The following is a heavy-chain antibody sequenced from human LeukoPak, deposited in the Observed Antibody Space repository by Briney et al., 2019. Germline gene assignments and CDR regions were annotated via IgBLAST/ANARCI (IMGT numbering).Heavy chain of an antibody. Sequence: GSLRLSCAASGFTFSSYEMNWVRQAPGKGLEWVSYISSSGSTIYYADSVKGRFTISRDNAKNSLYLQMNGLRAEDTAVYYCARDRTDSSGWYVSSQYYFDYWGQGTLVTVSS. CDR3: ARDRTDSSGWYVSSQYYFDY. J-gene: IGHJ4*02. V-gene: IGHV3-48*03. CDR1: GFTFSSYE. D-gene: IGHD6-19*01. CDR2: ISSSGSTI.